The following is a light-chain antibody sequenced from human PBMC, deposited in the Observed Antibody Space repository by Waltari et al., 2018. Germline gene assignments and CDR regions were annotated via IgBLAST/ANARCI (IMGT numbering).Light chain of an antibody. Sequence: QSALTQPASVSGSPGQSITISCTGTSSDLGGYNYVSWYQQVPRKAPKLMSYDVSNRPSGVSSRFSGSKSGNTASLTISGLQAEDEADYFCSSYMDSSTLELFGGGTSLTVL. CDR2: DVS. CDR1: SSDLGGYNY. J-gene: IGLJ2*01. V-gene: IGLV2-14*03. CDR3: SSYMDSSTLEL.